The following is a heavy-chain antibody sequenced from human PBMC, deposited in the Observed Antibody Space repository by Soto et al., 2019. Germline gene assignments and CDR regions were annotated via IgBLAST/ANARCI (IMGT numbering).Heavy chain of an antibody. J-gene: IGHJ6*02. CDR2: ISDYNGNT. V-gene: IGHV1-18*01. D-gene: IGHD3-10*01. CDR1: GYTFSNYG. CDR3: AREGYYSGSGTYTPPRYYGMDV. Sequence: QVQLVQSGAEVRKPGASVKVSCKASGYTFSNYGLSWVRQAPGQGLEWMGWISDYNGNTHYAQKFQGRRFMTTDTSTRRGYVDLRILTSDDPAVYFCAREGYYSGSGTYTPPRYYGMDVWGQGTTVTVSS.